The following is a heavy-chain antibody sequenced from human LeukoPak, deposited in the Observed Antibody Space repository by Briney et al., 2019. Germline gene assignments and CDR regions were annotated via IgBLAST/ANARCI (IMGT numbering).Heavy chain of an antibody. V-gene: IGHV4-59*01. CDR3: ARLSGGGSFPYYFDY. Sequence: SETLSLTCTVSGGSISRYYWSWLRQPPGKGLVWIGYIYYSGSTNYNPSLKSRVTISVDTSKNQFSLKLSSVTAADTAVYYCARLSGGGSFPYYFDYWGQGTLVTVSS. CDR2: IYYSGST. D-gene: IGHD7-27*01. J-gene: IGHJ4*02. CDR1: GGSISRYY.